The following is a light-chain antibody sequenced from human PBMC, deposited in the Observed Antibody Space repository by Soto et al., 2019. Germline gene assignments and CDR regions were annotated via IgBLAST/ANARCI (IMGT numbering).Light chain of an antibody. CDR3: QSYDSTNVI. J-gene: IGLJ2*01. V-gene: IGLV6-57*03. CDR2: EDN. Sequence: NFMLTQPHSVSESPGKTVTISCTRSSVSIASNYVQWYQQRPGSAPTTVIYEDNQRPSGVPDRFSGSIDSSSNSASLTISRLTTEDEADYYCQSYDSTNVIFGGGTKLTVL. CDR1: SVSIASNY.